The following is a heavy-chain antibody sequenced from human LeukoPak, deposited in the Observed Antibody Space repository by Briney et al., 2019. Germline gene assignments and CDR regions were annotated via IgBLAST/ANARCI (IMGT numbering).Heavy chain of an antibody. V-gene: IGHV3-48*04. Sequence: GGSLRLSCAASGFTFSGHNMNWVRQAPGKGLEWISFVSISSGSTIYYADSVKGRFTISRDNAKNSLYLQMNSLRAEDTAVYYCARDGPYSSGWYRDYYYMDVWGKGTTVTVSS. CDR3: ARDGPYSSGWYRDYYYMDV. D-gene: IGHD6-19*01. CDR2: VSISSGSTI. CDR1: GFTFSGHN. J-gene: IGHJ6*03.